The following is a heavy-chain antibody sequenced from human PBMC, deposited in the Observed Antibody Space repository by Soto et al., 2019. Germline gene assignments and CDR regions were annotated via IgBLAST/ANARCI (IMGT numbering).Heavy chain of an antibody. CDR1: GGCIISYY. J-gene: IGHJ5*02. CDR3: AMNRGVHHWFYT. Sequence: SETLSLTSTVSGGCIISYYCSWIRQPPWKGLEWIGYIYYRVSTNYNPYLKSRVTISVDTSKNQISLTLSSMTAADTAAYYCAMNRGVHHWFYTWGQGRMVRVSS. CDR2: IYYRVST. V-gene: IGHV4-59*01. D-gene: IGHD3-10*01.